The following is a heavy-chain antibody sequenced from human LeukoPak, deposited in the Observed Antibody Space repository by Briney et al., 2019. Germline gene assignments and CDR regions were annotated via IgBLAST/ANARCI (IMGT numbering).Heavy chain of an antibody. CDR2: INPNSGGT. Sequence: ASVKVSCKASGYTFTGYYMHWVRQAPGQGLEWMGRINPNSGGTNYAQKFQGRVTMTSDTSISPAYMELRSLRSEDAAVYYCARGIPSGSLGVWGQGTLVTVSS. CDR1: GYTFTGYY. CDR3: ARGIPSGSLGV. D-gene: IGHD2-2*02. V-gene: IGHV1-2*02. J-gene: IGHJ4*02.